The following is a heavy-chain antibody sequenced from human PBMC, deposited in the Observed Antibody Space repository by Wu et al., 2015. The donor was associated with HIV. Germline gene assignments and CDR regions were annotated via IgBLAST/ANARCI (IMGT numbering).Heavy chain of an antibody. D-gene: IGHD3-10*01. V-gene: IGHV1-8*01. Sequence: QVQLVQSGAEVKKPGASVKVSCKASGYTFTSYDINWVRQATGQGLEWMGWMNPNSGNTGYAQKFQGRVTMTRNTSISTAYMELSSLRSEDTAVYYCARGLLWFGELQYGMDVWGPRDHGSPSPQ. CDR3: ARGLLWFGELQYGMDV. CDR2: MNPNSGNT. J-gene: IGHJ6*01. CDR1: GYTFTSYD.